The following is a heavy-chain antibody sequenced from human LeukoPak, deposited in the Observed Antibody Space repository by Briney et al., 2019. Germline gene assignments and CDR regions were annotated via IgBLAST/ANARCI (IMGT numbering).Heavy chain of an antibody. J-gene: IGHJ6*02. CDR1: GGTSSSYA. CDR3: ARSRTLSYCSGGSCPDEYYYYYGMDV. V-gene: IGHV1-69*04. CDR2: IIPILGIA. Sequence: SVKVSCKASGGTSSSYAISWVRQAPGQGLEWMGRIIPILGIANYAQKFQGRVAITADKSTSTAYMELSSLRSEDTAVYYCARSRTLSYCSGGSCPDEYYYYYGMDVWGQGTTVTVSS. D-gene: IGHD2-15*01.